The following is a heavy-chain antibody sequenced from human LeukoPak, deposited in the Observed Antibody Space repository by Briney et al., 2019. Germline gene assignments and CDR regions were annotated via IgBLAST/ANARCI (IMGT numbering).Heavy chain of an antibody. V-gene: IGHV4-4*02. D-gene: IGHD2-21*01. CDR1: GGSITSTNY. CDR3: ARSSYWGYFDL. Sequence: SGTLSLTCGVSGGSITSTNYWTWVRQPPGKGLEWIGEVNLQGSTNYNPSLMGRVAISVDMSENHISLQLTSVTAADTAVYYCARSSYWGYFDLWGRGTLVTVSS. CDR2: VNLQGST. J-gene: IGHJ2*01.